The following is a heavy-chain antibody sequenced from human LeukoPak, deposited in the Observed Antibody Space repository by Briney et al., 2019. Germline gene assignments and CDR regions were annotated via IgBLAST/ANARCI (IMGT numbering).Heavy chain of an antibody. Sequence: SLRLSCAASGFTFDDYAMHWVRQAPGKGLEWVSGISWNSGSIGYADSVKGRFTISRDNAKNSLYLQMNSLRAEDTALYYCAKSHSTKWELLPDYWGQGTLVTVSS. CDR1: GFTFDDYA. D-gene: IGHD1-26*01. J-gene: IGHJ4*02. CDR2: ISWNSGSI. V-gene: IGHV3-9*01. CDR3: AKSHSTKWELLPDY.